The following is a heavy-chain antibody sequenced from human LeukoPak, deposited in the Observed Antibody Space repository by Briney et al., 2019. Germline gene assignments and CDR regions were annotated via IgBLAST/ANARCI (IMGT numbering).Heavy chain of an antibody. J-gene: IGHJ4*02. CDR2: IYYSGST. CDR3: ATSSNYYDSSGDYFDY. V-gene: IGHV4-31*03. CDR1: GGSISSGGYS. Sequence: SETLSLTCTVSGGSISSGGYSWSWIRQHPGKGLEWIGYIYYSGSTYYNPSLKSRVTISVDTSKNQFSLKLSSVTAADTAVYYCATSSNYYDSSGDYFDYWGQGTLVTVSS. D-gene: IGHD3-22*01.